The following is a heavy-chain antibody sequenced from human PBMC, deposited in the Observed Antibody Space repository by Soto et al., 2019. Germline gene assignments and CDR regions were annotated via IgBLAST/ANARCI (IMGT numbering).Heavy chain of an antibody. CDR1: GYSFAGYW. Sequence: GESLKISCKGSGYSFAGYWITWVRQKPGKGLEWMGRIDPSDSQTYYSPSFRGHVTISVTKSITTVFLQWSSLRASDTAVYYCARGAPYGSGSYYKDWGQGTLVTVSS. V-gene: IGHV5-10-1*01. CDR3: ARGAPYGSGSYYKD. D-gene: IGHD3-10*01. J-gene: IGHJ1*01. CDR2: IDPSDSQT.